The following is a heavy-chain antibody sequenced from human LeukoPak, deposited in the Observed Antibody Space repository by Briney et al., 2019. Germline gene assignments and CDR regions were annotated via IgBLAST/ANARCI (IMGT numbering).Heavy chain of an antibody. J-gene: IGHJ5*02. CDR2: IYYTGST. V-gene: IGHV4-39*01. Sequence: SETLSLTCTVSGGSISSGSYYWGWIRQPPGKGLEWIGSIYYTGSTYYNPSLESRVTISVDTSKNQFSLKLSSVTAADTAVYYCARHAFCSGGSCYLQSWVDPWGQGTLVTVSS. CDR1: GGSISSGSYY. D-gene: IGHD2-15*01. CDR3: ARHAFCSGGSCYLQSWVDP.